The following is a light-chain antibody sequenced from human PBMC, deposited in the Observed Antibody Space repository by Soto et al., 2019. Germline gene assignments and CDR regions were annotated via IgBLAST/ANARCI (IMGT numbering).Light chain of an antibody. CDR2: GAS. Sequence: IVLTQSPGTLSLSPGERATISCWAGQSVSRRYLTWYQQNPGQAPRLLIYGASSRATGIPDRFSGSRSGPDFGLTISRLEPEDFAVYHCQQDGSSSPLTFGGGTMVEGK. CDR3: QQDGSSSPLT. J-gene: IGKJ4*01. V-gene: IGKV3-20*01. CDR1: QSVSRRY.